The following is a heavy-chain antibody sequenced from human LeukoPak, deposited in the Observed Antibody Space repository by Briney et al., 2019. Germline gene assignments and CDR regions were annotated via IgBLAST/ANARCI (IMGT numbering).Heavy chain of an antibody. CDR2: INHSGST. J-gene: IGHJ5*02. Sequence: PSETLSLTCAVSGGSISSSNWWSWVRQPPGKGLEWIGEINHSGSTNYNPSLKSRVTISVDTSKNQFSLKLSSVTAADTAVYYCARRSTLLWFGELGWFDPWGQGTLVTVSS. CDR1: GGSISSSNW. D-gene: IGHD3-10*01. V-gene: IGHV4-4*02. CDR3: ARRSTLLWFGELGWFDP.